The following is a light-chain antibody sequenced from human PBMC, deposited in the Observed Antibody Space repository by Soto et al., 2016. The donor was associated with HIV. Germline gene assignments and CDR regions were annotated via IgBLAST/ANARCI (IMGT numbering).Light chain of an antibody. CDR1: QGISDH. Sequence: AVRMTQSPSSLSASTGDKVTITCRASQGISDHLAWYHQKPGIPPKLLIYEASILQTGVPSRFNGSGSGTDFTLTISCLQSDDFATYYCQQYNTYSWTFGQGTKVEIK. V-gene: IGKV1-8*01. CDR3: QQYNTYSWT. J-gene: IGKJ1*01. CDR2: EAS.